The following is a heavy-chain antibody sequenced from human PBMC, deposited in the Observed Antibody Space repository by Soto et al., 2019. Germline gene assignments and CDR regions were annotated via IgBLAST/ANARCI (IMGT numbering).Heavy chain of an antibody. CDR3: ARTPIGYCSGGTCSNWFDP. CDR1: GGSISGNY. CDR2: IYYSGST. V-gene: IGHV4-59*08. J-gene: IGHJ5*02. Sequence: QVQLQESGPGLVRPSETLSLTCTVSGGSISGNYWSWIRQPPGRGLEWIGYIYYSGSTYVSPSLKSRVTMSVDTYENQFFLKLRSVTAADTAVYYCARTPIGYCSGGTCSNWFDPWGQGTLVTVSS. D-gene: IGHD2-15*01.